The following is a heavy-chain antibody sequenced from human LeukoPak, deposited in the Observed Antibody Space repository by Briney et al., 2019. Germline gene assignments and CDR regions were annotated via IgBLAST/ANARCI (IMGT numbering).Heavy chain of an antibody. D-gene: IGHD3-22*01. V-gene: IGHV4-4*07. CDR3: ARDAYYYDTSGFYVTDC. CDR2: IYSSGDT. Sequence: MPSETLSLTCTVSDGSISSYYWSWIRQPPGKGLEWIGRIYSSGDTYYNPSLNSRVTMSVDTPNNQFSLRLRSVTAADTAIYYCARDAYYYDTSGFYVTDCWGQGTLVTVSS. J-gene: IGHJ4*02. CDR1: DGSISSYY.